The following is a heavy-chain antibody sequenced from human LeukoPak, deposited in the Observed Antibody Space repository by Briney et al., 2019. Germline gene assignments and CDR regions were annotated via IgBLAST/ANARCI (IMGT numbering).Heavy chain of an antibody. V-gene: IGHV3-74*01. D-gene: IGHD6-13*01. CDR2: INSDGSST. Sequence: GGSLRLSCAASGFTFSSYWMHWVRQAPGKGLVWVSRINSDGSSTSYADSVKGRFTISRDNAKNTLYLQMNSLRAEDTAVYYCARVGYSSSWYVREYYYYMDVWGKGTTVTVFS. CDR3: ARVGYSSSWYVREYYYYMDV. J-gene: IGHJ6*03. CDR1: GFTFSSYW.